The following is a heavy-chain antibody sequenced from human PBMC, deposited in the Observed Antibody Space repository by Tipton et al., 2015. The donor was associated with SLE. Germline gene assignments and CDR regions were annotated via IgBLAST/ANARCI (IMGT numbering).Heavy chain of an antibody. Sequence: TLSLTCTVSGGSISSHSWNWIRQPPGKGLEWIGYIYYSGSTYYNPSLKSRVTISVDRSKNQFSLKLSSVTAADTAVYYCASGDAFDIWGQGTMVTVSS. J-gene: IGHJ3*02. CDR3: ASGDAFDI. CDR2: IYYSGST. CDR1: GGSISSHS. V-gene: IGHV4-59*11.